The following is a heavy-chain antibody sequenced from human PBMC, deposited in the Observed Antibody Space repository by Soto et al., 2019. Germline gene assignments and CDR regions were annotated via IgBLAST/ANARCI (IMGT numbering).Heavy chain of an antibody. CDR2: MTPSSGYT. D-gene: IGHD2-8*02. CDR3: ARNPYGTGLFDP. V-gene: IGHV1-8*01. J-gene: IGHJ5*02. Sequence: QVQLVQSGAEVEKPGASVRVSCKASGYTFINYDINWVRQAPGQGLKWLGWMTPSSGYTGYAQKFQGRLTMTRDTSTSTAYMELSSLRSEDTAVYYCARNPYGTGLFDPWGQGTLVTVSS. CDR1: GYTFINYD.